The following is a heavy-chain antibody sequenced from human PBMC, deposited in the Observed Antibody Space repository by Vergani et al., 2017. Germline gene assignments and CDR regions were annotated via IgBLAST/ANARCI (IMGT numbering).Heavy chain of an antibody. CDR2: ISWNSGSI. J-gene: IGHJ6*03. CDR3: AKETAPYYYYYMDV. CDR1: GFTFDDYA. Sequence: EVQLVESGGGLVQPGRSLRLSCAASGFTFDDYAMHWVRQAPGKGLEWVSGISWNSGSIGYADSVKGRFTISRDNAKNSLYLQMNSLIAEDTALYYCAKETAPYYYYYMDVWGKGTTVTVSS. D-gene: IGHD2-21*02. V-gene: IGHV3-9*01.